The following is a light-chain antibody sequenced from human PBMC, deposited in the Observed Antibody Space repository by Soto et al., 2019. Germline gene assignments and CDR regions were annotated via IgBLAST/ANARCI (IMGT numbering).Light chain of an antibody. J-gene: IGLJ1*01. CDR2: DVT. Sequence: QSVLTQPASVSGSPGQSMIISGTGTSSDVGGFNYVSWYQQHPGKAPKLMIYDVTNRPSGVSYRFSGSKSGNTASLTISGLQAEDEADYYCNSYTSSSTYVFGTGTKVTVL. CDR3: NSYTSSSTYV. V-gene: IGLV2-14*03. CDR1: SSDVGGFNY.